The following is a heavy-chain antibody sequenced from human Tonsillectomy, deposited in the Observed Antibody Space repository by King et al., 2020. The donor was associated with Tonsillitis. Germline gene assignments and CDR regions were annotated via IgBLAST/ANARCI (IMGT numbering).Heavy chain of an antibody. V-gene: IGHV5-51*01. Sequence: QLVQSGAEVKKPGESLKISCKGSGYSFIDYWISWVRQMPGKGLEWMGIIYPGDSETRYSPSFQGQVTISADKSINTAYLQWSSLKASDTAMYYCARPPSGSYYTGYAFDTWGQGTMVTVSS. D-gene: IGHD1-26*01. CDR3: ARPPSGSYYTGYAFDT. J-gene: IGHJ3*02. CDR1: GYSFIDYW. CDR2: IYPGDSET.